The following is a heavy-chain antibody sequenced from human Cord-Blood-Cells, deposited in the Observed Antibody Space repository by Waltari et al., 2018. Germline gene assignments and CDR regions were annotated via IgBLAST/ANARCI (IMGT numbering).Heavy chain of an antibody. D-gene: IGHD7-27*01. CDR2: IYYSGSP. CDR3: ASWGWVFDL. J-gene: IGHJ2*01. CDR1: GGSISSGDYY. Sequence: QVQLQESGPGLVKPSQTLSLTCTVSGGSISSGDYYWRWIRQPPGKGLEWIGYIYYSGSPYYNPSRTSRVTIAVDTSKNQFSLKLSSVTAADTAVYYCASWGWVFDLWGRGTLVTVSS. V-gene: IGHV4-30-4*01.